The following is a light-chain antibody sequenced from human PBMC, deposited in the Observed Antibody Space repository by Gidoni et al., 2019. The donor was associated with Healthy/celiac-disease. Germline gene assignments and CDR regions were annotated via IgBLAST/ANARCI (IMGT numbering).Light chain of an antibody. J-gene: IGLJ1*01. CDR3: QSYDSSLSVLYV. CDR1: SSNNGAGYD. Sequence: QSVLTQPPSVSDAPAQRATISCTGSSSNNGAGYDVHWYQQLPGTAPKLLIYGNSNRPSGFPDRFSGSKSGTSASLAITGLQAEDEADYYCQSYDSSLSVLYVFGTGTKVTVL. V-gene: IGLV1-40*01. CDR2: GNS.